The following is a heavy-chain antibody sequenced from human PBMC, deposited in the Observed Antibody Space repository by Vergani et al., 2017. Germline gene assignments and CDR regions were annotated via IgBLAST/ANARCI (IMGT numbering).Heavy chain of an antibody. CDR1: GGTFSSYA. J-gene: IGHJ3*02. V-gene: IGHV1-69*01. CDR2: IIPIFVTA. D-gene: IGHD3-10*01. CDR3: GTYYYGSGSINGDAFDI. Sequence: QVQLVQSGAEVKKPGSSVKVSCKASGGTFSSYAISWVRQAPGQGLEWMGGIIPIFVTANYAQKFQGRVTITADESTSTAYMELSSLRSEDTAVSYCGTYYYGSGSINGDAFDIWGQGTMVTVSS.